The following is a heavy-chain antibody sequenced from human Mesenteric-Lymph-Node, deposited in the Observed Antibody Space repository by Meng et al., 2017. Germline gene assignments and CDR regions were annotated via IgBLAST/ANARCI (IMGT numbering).Heavy chain of an antibody. J-gene: IGHJ4*02. V-gene: IGHV4-34*01. CDR2: INHSGST. D-gene: IGHD3-10*01. CDR1: GGAVSAYN. CDR3: ARDYYGSGSYAYFDY. Sequence: QGQIQQWGAGLFKPHETLSLICFGDGGAVSAYNWRWNRQPPGKGLEWIGEINHSGSTNYNPSLKSRVTVSVDTSKNQFSLKLSSVTAADTAVYYCARDYYGSGSYAYFDYWGQGTLVTVSS.